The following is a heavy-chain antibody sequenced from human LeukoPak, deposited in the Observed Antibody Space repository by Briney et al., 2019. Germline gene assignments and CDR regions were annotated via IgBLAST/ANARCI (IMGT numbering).Heavy chain of an antibody. V-gene: IGHV4-31*03. D-gene: IGHD2-2*01. CDR2: IRYSGST. CDR1: GGSISSGNYY. CDR3: ARVKGLSVDCSSTSCYPDY. J-gene: IGHJ4*02. Sequence: SETLSLTCTVSGGSISSGNYYCSWIRQHPGKGLEWIGYIRYSGSTLYNPSLKSRVTISVDTSKNQFSLKLSSVTAADTAVYYCARVKGLSVDCSSTSCYPDYWGQGTLVTVSS.